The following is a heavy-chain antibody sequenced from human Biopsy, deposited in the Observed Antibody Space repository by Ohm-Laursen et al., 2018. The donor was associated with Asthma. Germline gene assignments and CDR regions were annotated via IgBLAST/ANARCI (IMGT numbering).Heavy chain of an antibody. Sequence: SSVKVSCKASGYTFSNYAISWVRQAPGQGLEWMGWISGYNGDTKFAQNVKGRLSLTTDTSTSTAYMELGSLTSDDTAVYYCVRDKVVVVPGSKGPTDWFDPWGQGTLVTVSS. CDR3: VRDKVVVVPGSKGPTDWFDP. J-gene: IGHJ5*02. CDR1: GYTFSNYA. D-gene: IGHD2-15*01. V-gene: IGHV1-18*04. CDR2: ISGYNGDT.